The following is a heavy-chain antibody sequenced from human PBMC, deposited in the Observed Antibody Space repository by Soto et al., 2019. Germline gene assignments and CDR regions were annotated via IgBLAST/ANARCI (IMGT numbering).Heavy chain of an antibody. V-gene: IGHV3-23*01. CDR1: GFTFSSYA. J-gene: IGHJ6*02. D-gene: IGHD3-22*01. Sequence: PGGSLRLSCAASGFTFSSYAMSLVRQAPGKGLEWVSAISGSGGSTYYADSVKGRFTISRDNSKNTLYLQMNSLRAEDTAVYYCAKALGGYYAYYYYGMDVWGQGTTVTVSS. CDR2: ISGSGGST. CDR3: AKALGGYYAYYYYGMDV.